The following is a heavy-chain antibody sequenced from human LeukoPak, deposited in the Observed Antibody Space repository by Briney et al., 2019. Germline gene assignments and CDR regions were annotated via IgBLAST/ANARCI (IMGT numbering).Heavy chain of an antibody. CDR2: INHSGST. D-gene: IGHD6-6*01. J-gene: IGHJ6*02. V-gene: IGHV4-34*01. Sequence: SQTLSLTCAVYGGSFSGFYWSWIRQPPGKGLEWIGEINHSGSTNYNPSPKSRVTISVDTSKNQFSLKLSSVTAADTAVYYCARPRPAWYSSSSYYYYGMDVWGQGTTVTVSS. CDR3: ARPRPAWYSSSSYYYYGMDV. CDR1: GGSFSGFY.